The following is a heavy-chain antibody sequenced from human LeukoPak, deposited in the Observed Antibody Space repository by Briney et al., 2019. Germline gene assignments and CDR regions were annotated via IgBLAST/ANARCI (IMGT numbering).Heavy chain of an antibody. V-gene: IGHV4-31*03. J-gene: IGHJ6*02. CDR1: GGSISGGGYY. CDR3: ASRGYYYYYGMDV. Sequence: SQTLSLTCTVSGGSISGGGYYWSWIRQHPGKGLEWIGYIYYSGSTYYNPSLKSRVTISVDTSKNQFSLKLSSVTAADTAVYYCASRGYYYYYGMDVWGQGTTVTVSS. CDR2: IYYSGST.